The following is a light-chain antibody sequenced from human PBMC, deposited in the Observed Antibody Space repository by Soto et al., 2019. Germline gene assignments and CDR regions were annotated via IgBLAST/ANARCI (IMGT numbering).Light chain of an antibody. CDR3: SSYTSTSTLNRV. CDR2: EVS. CDR1: NRNVGGYNY. Sequence: QSALTQPASVSGSPGQSITISCSGTNRNVGGYNYVSWYQHHPGKAPKLMIYEVSHRPSGVSNRFSGSKSGNTASLTISGLHAEDEADYYCSSYTSTSTLNRVFGGGTKLTVL. V-gene: IGLV2-14*01. J-gene: IGLJ3*02.